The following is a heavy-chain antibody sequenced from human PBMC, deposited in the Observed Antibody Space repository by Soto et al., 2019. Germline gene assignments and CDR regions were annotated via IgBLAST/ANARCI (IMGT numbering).Heavy chain of an antibody. CDR3: ASPDAHYDFWSGYSY. Sequence: SETLSLTCTVSGGSISSSSYYWGWIRQPPGKGLEWIGSIYYSGSTYYNPSLKSRVTISVDTSKNQFSLKLSSVTAADTAEYYCASPDAHYDFWSGYSYWGQGTLVTISS. CDR2: IYYSGST. J-gene: IGHJ4*02. D-gene: IGHD3-3*01. CDR1: GGSISSSSYY. V-gene: IGHV4-39*01.